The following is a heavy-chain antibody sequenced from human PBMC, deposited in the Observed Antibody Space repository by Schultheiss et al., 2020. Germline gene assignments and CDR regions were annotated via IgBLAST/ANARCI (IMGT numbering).Heavy chain of an antibody. CDR1: GFTFSSNY. D-gene: IGHD5-18*01. CDR2: IWYDGSNK. CDR3: ARKYTSGSFDF. V-gene: IGHV3-33*08. J-gene: IGHJ4*02. Sequence: GGSLRLSCAASGFTFSSNYMSWVRQAPGKGLEWVAVIWYDGSNKYYADSVKGRFTISRDNSKNTLYLQMNSLTAEDTAVYYCARKYTSGSFDFWGQGTLVTGSS.